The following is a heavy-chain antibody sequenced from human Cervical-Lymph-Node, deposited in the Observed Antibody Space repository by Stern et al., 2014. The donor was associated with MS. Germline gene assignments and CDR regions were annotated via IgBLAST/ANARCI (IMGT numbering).Heavy chain of an antibody. CDR1: GDSISSSSYY. Sequence: QVQLVQSGPGLVKPSETLSLPCTVSGDSISSSSYYWGWIRQPPGKGLEGIGSISASGSTSANPSLKRRVTISVDTSQNHLSLRLPSVTAADTAIYYCATHVVYASSYPNWFDPWGQGTLVTVSS. J-gene: IGHJ5*02. CDR2: ISASGST. CDR3: ATHVVYASSYPNWFDP. D-gene: IGHD2-8*01. V-gene: IGHV4-39*02.